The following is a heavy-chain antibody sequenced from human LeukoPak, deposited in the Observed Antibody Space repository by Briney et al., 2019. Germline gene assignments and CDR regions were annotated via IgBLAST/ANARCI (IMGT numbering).Heavy chain of an antibody. J-gene: IGHJ4*02. CDR1: GYFISSGYY. V-gene: IGHV4-38-2*01. CDR2: IYHSGST. Sequence: SETLSLTCAVSGYFISSGYYWGWIRPPPGKGLEWIGSIYHSGSTYYNPSLKSRVTIPVDTSKNQFSLKLSSVTAADTAVYYCARGPGSGSYDFDYWGQGTLVTVSS. D-gene: IGHD3-10*01. CDR3: ARGPGSGSYDFDY.